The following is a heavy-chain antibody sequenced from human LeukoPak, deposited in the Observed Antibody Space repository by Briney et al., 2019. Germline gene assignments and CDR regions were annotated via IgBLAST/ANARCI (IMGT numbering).Heavy chain of an antibody. D-gene: IGHD3-9*01. CDR2: MNPNSGNT. V-gene: IGHV1-8*01. J-gene: IGHJ3*02. CDR1: GYTFTSYD. CDR3: ASGGVYYDILTGYSGEAFDI. Sequence: ASVKVSCKASGYTFTSYDINWVRQATGQGLEWMGWMNPNSGNTGYAQKFQGRVTMTRNTSISTAYMELSSLRSEDTAVYYCASGGVYYDILTGYSGEAFDIWGQGTMVTVSS.